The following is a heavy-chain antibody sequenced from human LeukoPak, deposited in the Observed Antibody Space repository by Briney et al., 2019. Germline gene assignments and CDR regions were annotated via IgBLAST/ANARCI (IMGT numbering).Heavy chain of an antibody. CDR2: ISSSGSTI. CDR1: GFTFSSYE. CDR3: AKDIGAVAGTHYFDY. D-gene: IGHD6-19*01. Sequence: PGGSLRLSCAASGFTFSSYEMNWVRQAPGKGLEWVSYISSSGSTIYYADSVKGRFTISRDNAKNSLYLQMNYLRAEDTAVYYCAKDIGAVAGTHYFDYWGQGTLVTVSS. J-gene: IGHJ4*02. V-gene: IGHV3-48*03.